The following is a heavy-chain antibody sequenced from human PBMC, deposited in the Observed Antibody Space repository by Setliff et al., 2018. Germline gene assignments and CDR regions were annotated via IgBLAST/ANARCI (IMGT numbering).Heavy chain of an antibody. Sequence: SETLSLTCAVYGGSFSNYYWSWIRQPPGKGLEWIGEINHSGSTNYNPSLESRVTISVDTSKNQFSLRLSSVAAADTSVYYCARVFKVDCAGDGCDCYGARCYYFYMDVWGKGTTVTVSS. D-gene: IGHD2-21*01. CDR2: INHSGST. V-gene: IGHV4-34*01. J-gene: IGHJ6*03. CDR1: GGSFSNYY. CDR3: ARVFKVDCAGDGCDCYGARCYYFYMDV.